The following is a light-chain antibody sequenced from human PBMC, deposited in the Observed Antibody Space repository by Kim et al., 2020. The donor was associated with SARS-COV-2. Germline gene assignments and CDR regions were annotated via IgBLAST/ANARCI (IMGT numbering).Light chain of an antibody. V-gene: IGKV3-20*01. CDR1: QSVDISS. CDR2: GPS. Sequence: SPGERATLSCRASQSVDISSLAWYQHKPGQAPRLLIYGPSSRATGVPDRFSGFGSGTDFTLTISRLEPEDSAVYYCQQYAASLLTFGGGTKVDIK. J-gene: IGKJ4*01. CDR3: QQYAASLLT.